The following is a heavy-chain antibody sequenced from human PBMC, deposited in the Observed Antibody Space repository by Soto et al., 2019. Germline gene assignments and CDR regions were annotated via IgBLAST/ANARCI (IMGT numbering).Heavy chain of an antibody. Sequence: GASVKVSCKASGYTFTSYAMRWVRQAPGQRLEWMGWINAGNGNTKYSQKFQGRVTITRDTSASTAYMELSSLRSEDTAVYYCARVPVAGSYYYYGMDVWGQGTTVTVSS. CDR1: GYTFTSYA. J-gene: IGHJ6*02. CDR3: ARVPVAGSYYYYGMDV. CDR2: INAGNGNT. D-gene: IGHD6-19*01. V-gene: IGHV1-3*01.